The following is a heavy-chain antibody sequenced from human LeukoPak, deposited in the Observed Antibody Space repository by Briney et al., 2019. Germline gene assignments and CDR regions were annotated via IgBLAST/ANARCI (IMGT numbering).Heavy chain of an antibody. D-gene: IGHD6-6*01. J-gene: IGHJ4*02. V-gene: IGHV1-2*06. CDR2: INPNSGGT. CDR3: ARGGVEYSSSSEADY. CDR1: GGTFSSYA. Sequence: ASVKVSCKASGGTFSSYAISWVRQAPGQGLEWMGRINPNSGGTNYAQKFQGRVTMTRDTSISTAYMELSRLRSDDTAVYYCARGGVEYSSSSEADYWGQGTLVTVSS.